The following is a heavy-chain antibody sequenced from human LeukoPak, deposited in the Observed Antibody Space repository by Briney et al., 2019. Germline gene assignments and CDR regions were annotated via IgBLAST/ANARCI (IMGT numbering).Heavy chain of an antibody. J-gene: IGHJ5*02. V-gene: IGHV4-31*03. Sequence: PSETLSLTCTVSGGSISSGGYYWSWTRQHPGTGLEWIGYIYYSGSTYYNPSLKSRVTISVDTSKNQFSLKLSSVTAADTAVYYCARDCGSYGRRGWFDPWGQGTLVTVSS. CDR3: ARDCGSYGRRGWFDP. D-gene: IGHD5-18*01. CDR2: IYYSGST. CDR1: GGSISSGGYY.